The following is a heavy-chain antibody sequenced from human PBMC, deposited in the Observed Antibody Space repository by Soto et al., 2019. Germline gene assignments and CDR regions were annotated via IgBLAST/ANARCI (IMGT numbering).Heavy chain of an antibody. CDR3: ARETYYDFWSGPYYGMDV. D-gene: IGHD3-3*01. J-gene: IGHJ6*02. CDR1: GFTFSSYA. Sequence: PGGSLRLSCAASGFTFSSYAMHWVRQAPGKGLEWVGVISYDGSNKYYADSVKGRFTISRDNSKNTLYLQMNSLRAEDMAVYYCARETYYDFWSGPYYGMDVWGQGTTVTVSS. V-gene: IGHV3-30-3*01. CDR2: ISYDGSNK.